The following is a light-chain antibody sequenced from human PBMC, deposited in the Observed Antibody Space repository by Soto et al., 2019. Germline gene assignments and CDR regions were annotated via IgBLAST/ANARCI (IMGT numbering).Light chain of an antibody. Sequence: DIPMTQSPSSVSASVGDRVTITCRASQGISNWLAWYQQKPGKAPKLLIYAVSTLQSDVPSRFSGGGSGTVFTLTISRLLPEDFAAYYCQQANTFPPTFGQGTKLEIK. CDR2: AVS. V-gene: IGKV1D-12*01. CDR1: QGISNW. J-gene: IGKJ2*01. CDR3: QQANTFPPT.